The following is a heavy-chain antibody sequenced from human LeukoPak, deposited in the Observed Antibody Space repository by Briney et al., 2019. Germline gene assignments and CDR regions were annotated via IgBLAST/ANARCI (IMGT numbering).Heavy chain of an antibody. CDR2: INHSGST. J-gene: IGHJ4*02. Sequence: SETLSLTCAVYGGSYSGYYWSWIRQPPGKGLEWIGEINHSGSTNYNPSLKSRVTISVDTSKNQFSLKLSSVTAADTAVYYCARGHRGRFRVPFDYWGQGTLVTVSS. D-gene: IGHD3-10*01. CDR1: GGSYSGYY. V-gene: IGHV4-34*01. CDR3: ARGHRGRFRVPFDY.